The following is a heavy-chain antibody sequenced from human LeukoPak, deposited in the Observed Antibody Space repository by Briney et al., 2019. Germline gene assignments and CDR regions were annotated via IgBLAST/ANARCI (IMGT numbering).Heavy chain of an antibody. D-gene: IGHD3-10*01. Sequence: PSETLSLTCTVSGGSIISSGDYWWGWIRQPPGKGLEWIGSIYYTGTTCNDPSLKSRVTISVDTSKSHFSLRLTSVTAADTAVYYCARQRASGTWAFDIWGQGTMVTVSS. V-gene: IGHV4-39*01. J-gene: IGHJ3*02. CDR3: ARQRASGTWAFDI. CDR1: GGSIISSGDY. CDR2: IYYTGTT.